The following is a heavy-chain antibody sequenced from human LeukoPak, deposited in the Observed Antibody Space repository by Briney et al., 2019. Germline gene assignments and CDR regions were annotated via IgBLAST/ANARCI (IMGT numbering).Heavy chain of an antibody. Sequence: GGSLRLSCAASGFTFSSYAMSWVRQAPGKGLEWVSAISGSGGSTYYADSVKGRFTISRDNTKNTLYLQMNSLRAEGTAVYYCAKDTAMGGFDYWGQGTLVTVSS. CDR3: AKDTAMGGFDY. CDR2: ISGSGGST. J-gene: IGHJ4*02. V-gene: IGHV3-23*01. CDR1: GFTFSSYA. D-gene: IGHD5-18*01.